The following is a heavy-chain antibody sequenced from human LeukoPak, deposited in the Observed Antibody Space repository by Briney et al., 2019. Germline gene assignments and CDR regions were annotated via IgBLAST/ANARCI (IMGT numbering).Heavy chain of an antibody. V-gene: IGHV3-7*01. CDR2: INQDGSEK. CDR1: GFTFSSYW. D-gene: IGHD6-19*01. Sequence: GGSLRLSCAASGFTFSSYWMTWVRQAPGKGLEWVASINQDGSEKYYVDSVKGGLTISRDNTKNLVYLQINSLRAEDTAVHYCAREGGSSGWYDAFHIWGQGTMVTVSS. J-gene: IGHJ3*02. CDR3: AREGGSSGWYDAFHI.